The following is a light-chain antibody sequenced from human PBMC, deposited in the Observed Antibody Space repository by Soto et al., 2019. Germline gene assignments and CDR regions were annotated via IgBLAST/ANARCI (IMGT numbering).Light chain of an antibody. V-gene: IGLV3-25*03. CDR2: KDS. J-gene: IGLJ2*01. CDR3: QSADSSGTYEV. Sequence: SSELTQPPSVSVSPGQTARITCSGDALPKQYAYWYQQKPGQAPVLVIYKDSERPSGIPERFSGSSSGTTVTLTISGVQAEDEADYYCQSADSSGTYEVFGGGTKVTVL. CDR1: ALPKQY.